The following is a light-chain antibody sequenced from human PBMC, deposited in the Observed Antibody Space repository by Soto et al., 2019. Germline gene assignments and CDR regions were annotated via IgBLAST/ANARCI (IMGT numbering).Light chain of an antibody. V-gene: IGLV1-51*01. J-gene: IGLJ3*02. CDR3: GTWDSSLSANWV. Sequence: QAVVTQPPSVSAAPGQKVTISCSGSSSNIGNNYVSWYQQLPGTAPKLLIYDNNKRPSGIPDRFSGSKSGTSATLGITGLQTGDEADYYCGTWDSSLSANWVFGGGTKVTV. CDR2: DNN. CDR1: SSNIGNNY.